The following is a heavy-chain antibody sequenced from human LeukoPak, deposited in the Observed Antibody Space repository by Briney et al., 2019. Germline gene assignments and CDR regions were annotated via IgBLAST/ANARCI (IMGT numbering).Heavy chain of an antibody. Sequence: PSETLSLTCTVSGGSISSSSYYWGWIRQPPGTGLEWIVSIYYSGSTYYNPSLKSRVTISVDTSKNQFSLKLSSVTAADTAVYYCARHGDILTGYGLGYFDYWGQGTLVTVSS. CDR2: IYYSGST. J-gene: IGHJ4*02. D-gene: IGHD3-9*01. V-gene: IGHV4-39*01. CDR3: ARHGDILTGYGLGYFDY. CDR1: GGSISSSSYY.